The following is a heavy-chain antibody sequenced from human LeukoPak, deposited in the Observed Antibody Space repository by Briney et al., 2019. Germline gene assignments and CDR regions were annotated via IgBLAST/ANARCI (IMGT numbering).Heavy chain of an antibody. D-gene: IGHD3-16*01. V-gene: IGHV4-34*01. J-gene: IGHJ4*02. Sequence: SETLSLTCTVSGGSISGYYWSWIRQPPGKGLEWIGEINHSGSTNYNPSLKSRVTISVDTSKNQFSLKLSSVTAADTAVYYCARGGGPHFDYWGQGTLVTVSS. CDR1: GGSISGYY. CDR2: INHSGST. CDR3: ARGGGPHFDY.